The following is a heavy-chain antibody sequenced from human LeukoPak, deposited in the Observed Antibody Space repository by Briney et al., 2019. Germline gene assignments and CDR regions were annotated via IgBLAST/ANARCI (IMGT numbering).Heavy chain of an antibody. Sequence: GGSLRLSCAASGFTFSSYSMNWVRQAPRKGLEWVSSISSSSSYIYYADSVKGRFTISRDNAKNSLYLQMNSLRAEDTAVYYCARDPPAAAEYWGQGTLVTVSS. D-gene: IGHD6-13*01. V-gene: IGHV3-21*01. CDR2: ISSSSSYI. CDR3: ARDPPAAAEY. J-gene: IGHJ4*02. CDR1: GFTFSSYS.